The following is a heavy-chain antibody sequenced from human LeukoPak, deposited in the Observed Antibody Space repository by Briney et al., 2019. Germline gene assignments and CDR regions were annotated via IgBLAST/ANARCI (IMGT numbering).Heavy chain of an antibody. J-gene: IGHJ4*02. CDR3: AKDCTYYYDSSGYYCY. D-gene: IGHD3-22*01. Sequence: GGSLRLSCGASGFTFSSYAMSWVRQAPGKGLEWVSAISRSGDSTYYADSVKGRFTISRDNAKNSLYLQMNSLRAEDTALYYCAKDCTYYYDSSGYYCYWGQGTLVTVSS. CDR2: ISRSGDST. V-gene: IGHV3-23*01. CDR1: GFTFSSYA.